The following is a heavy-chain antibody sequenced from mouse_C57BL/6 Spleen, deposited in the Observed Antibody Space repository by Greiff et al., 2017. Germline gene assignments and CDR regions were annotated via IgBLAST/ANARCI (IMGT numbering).Heavy chain of an antibody. Sequence: VQLQQSGAELVRPGASVKLSCTASGFNIKDDYMHWVKQRPEQGLEWIGWIDPENGYTEYASKFQGKATITADTSSNTAYLQLSSLTSEDTAVYYCTTDGYYGFAYWGQGTLVTVSA. CDR1: GFNIKDDY. J-gene: IGHJ3*01. V-gene: IGHV14-4*01. CDR3: TTDGYYGFAY. D-gene: IGHD2-3*01. CDR2: IDPENGYT.